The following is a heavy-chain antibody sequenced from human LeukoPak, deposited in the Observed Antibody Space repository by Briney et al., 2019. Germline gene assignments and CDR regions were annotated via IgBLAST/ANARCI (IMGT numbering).Heavy chain of an antibody. D-gene: IGHD2-2*01. CDR2: IYSGGST. CDR3: ARVPAEPTHYYYYYGMDV. V-gene: IGHV3-66*01. CDR1: GFTVSSNY. J-gene: IGHJ6*02. Sequence: GGSLRLSCAASGFTVSSNYMSWGRQAPGKGLEWVSVIYSGGSTYYADSVKGRFTISRDNSKNTLYLQMNSLRAEDTAVYYCARVPAEPTHYYYYYGMDVWGQGTTVTVSS.